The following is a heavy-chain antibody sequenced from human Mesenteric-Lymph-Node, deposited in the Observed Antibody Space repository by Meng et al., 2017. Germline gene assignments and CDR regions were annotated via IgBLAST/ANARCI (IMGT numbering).Heavy chain of an antibody. CDR1: GGSFSTYY. V-gene: IGHV4-4*08. CDR2: IYTSGST. Sequence: GSLRLSCTVSGGSFSTYYWSWIRQPPGKGLEWIGRIYTSGSTNYNPSLKSRVTISVDTSKNQFSLKLSSVTAADTAVYYCASYYYGSGSGFDYWGQGTLVTVSS. J-gene: IGHJ4*02. CDR3: ASYYYGSGSGFDY. D-gene: IGHD3-10*01.